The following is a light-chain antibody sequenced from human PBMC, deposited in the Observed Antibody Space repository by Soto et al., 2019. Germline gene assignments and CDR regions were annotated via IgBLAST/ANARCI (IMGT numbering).Light chain of an antibody. CDR2: LNSDGSH. CDR1: SGHSNYA. Sequence: QLVLTQSPSASASLGASVKLTCTLSSGHSNYAIAWHQQQPEKGPRYLMKLNSDGSHSKGGGIPDRFSGSSSGAERYLTISSLQSEDEADYYCQTWGTGIQVFGGGTKLTVL. J-gene: IGLJ2*01. CDR3: QTWGTGIQV. V-gene: IGLV4-69*01.